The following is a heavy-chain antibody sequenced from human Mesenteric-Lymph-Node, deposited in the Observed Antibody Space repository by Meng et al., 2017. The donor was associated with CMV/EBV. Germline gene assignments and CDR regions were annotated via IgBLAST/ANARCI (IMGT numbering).Heavy chain of an antibody. Sequence: GGSLRLSCAASGFTFSNYWMHWVRQAPGKGLVWVSRINSDGSTTNSADSVKGRFTISRDNSRNTLFLQMNSLRPEDTAVYYCVRRGGYCSKTSCPMGDFDYWGQGTLVTVSS. CDR2: INSDGSTT. D-gene: IGHD2-2*01. J-gene: IGHJ4*02. V-gene: IGHV3-74*01. CDR3: VRRGGYCSKTSCPMGDFDY. CDR1: GFTFSNYW.